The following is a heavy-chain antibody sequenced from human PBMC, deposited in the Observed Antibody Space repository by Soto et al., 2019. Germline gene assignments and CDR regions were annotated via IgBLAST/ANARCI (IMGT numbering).Heavy chain of an antibody. D-gene: IGHD1-26*01. CDR3: AGGMHACFTHYFDP. CDR1: AGSVTSHH. J-gene: IGHJ5*02. CDR2: TSYTGHT. V-gene: IGHV4-59*02. Sequence: PSETLSLPCFVSAGSVTSHHWSWIRQIPGQGLEWIAYTSYTGHTHYNPSLQSRVTISLDTSKNQFSLKLSSMPAADTPVYYCAGGMHACFTHYFDPWGQG.